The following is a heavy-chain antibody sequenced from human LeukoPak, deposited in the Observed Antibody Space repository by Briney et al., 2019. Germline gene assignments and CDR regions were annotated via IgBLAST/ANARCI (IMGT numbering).Heavy chain of an antibody. Sequence: SQTLSLTCTVSGGSISSGGYYWSWIRQPPGKGLEWIGYIYHSGSTYYNPSLKSRVTISVDRSKNQFSLKLSSVTAADTAVYYCARVGGIGTMVRGVISYWGQGTLVTVSS. D-gene: IGHD3-10*01. V-gene: IGHV4-30-2*01. CDR1: GGSISSGGYY. CDR2: IYHSGST. J-gene: IGHJ4*02. CDR3: ARVGGIGTMVRGVISY.